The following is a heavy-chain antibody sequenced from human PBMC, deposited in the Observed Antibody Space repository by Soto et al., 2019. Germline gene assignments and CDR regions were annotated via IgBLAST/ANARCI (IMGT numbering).Heavy chain of an antibody. CDR3: ARGDWTETYNYDSSGYYLLGY. V-gene: IGHV1-8*01. Sequence: ASVRVSCKASGYTFTSYDINWVRQATGQGLEWMGWMNPNSGNTGYAQKFQGRVTMTRNTSISTAYMELSSLRSEDTAVYYCARGDWTETYNYDSSGYYLLGYWGQGTLVTVSS. CDR2: MNPNSGNT. D-gene: IGHD3-22*01. J-gene: IGHJ4*02. CDR1: GYTFTSYD.